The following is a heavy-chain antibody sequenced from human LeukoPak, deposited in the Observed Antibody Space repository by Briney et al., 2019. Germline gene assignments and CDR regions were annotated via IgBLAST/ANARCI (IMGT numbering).Heavy chain of an antibody. CDR3: ARHLSGDDI. CDR2: IYSSGSK. CDR1: GFTLSSNY. Sequence: PGGSLRLSCAASGFTLSSNYMSWVRQAPGKGLEWVSIIYSSGSKYYADSVKGRFTISRDDSKNTLYLQMHSLRDEDTAVYYCARHLSGDDIWGQGTMVTVS. J-gene: IGHJ3*02. V-gene: IGHV3-53*01. D-gene: IGHD4-17*01.